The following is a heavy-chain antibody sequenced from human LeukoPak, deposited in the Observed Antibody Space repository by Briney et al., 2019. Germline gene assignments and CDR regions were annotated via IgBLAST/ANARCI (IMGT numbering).Heavy chain of an antibody. CDR2: ISSSSYI. Sequence: GGSLRLSCAASGFTFSSYSMNWVRQAPGKGLEWVSSISSSSYIYYADSVKGRFTISRDNAKNSLYLQMNSLRAEDTAVYYCARGLGPSLFRYYGMDVWGQGTTVTVSS. CDR1: GFTFSSYS. D-gene: IGHD3-16*01. J-gene: IGHJ6*02. V-gene: IGHV3-21*01. CDR3: ARGLGPSLFRYYGMDV.